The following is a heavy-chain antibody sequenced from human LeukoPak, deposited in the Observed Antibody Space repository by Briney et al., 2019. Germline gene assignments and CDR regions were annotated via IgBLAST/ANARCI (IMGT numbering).Heavy chain of an antibody. CDR2: ISGSGGST. V-gene: IGHV3-23*01. CDR1: GFTFSSYA. J-gene: IGHJ4*02. CDR3: AKWFMITCGGVIVTSPYFDY. Sequence: GGSLRLSCAASGFTFSSYAMSWVRQAPGKGLEWVSAISGSGGSTYYADSVKGRFTVSRDNSKNTLYLQMNRLGAEDTDVYYCAKWFMITCGGVIVTSPYFDYWGQGTLVTVSS. D-gene: IGHD3-16*02.